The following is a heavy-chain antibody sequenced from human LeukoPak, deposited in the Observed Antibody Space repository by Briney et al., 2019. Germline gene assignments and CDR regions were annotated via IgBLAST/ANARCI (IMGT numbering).Heavy chain of an antibody. J-gene: IGHJ3*02. Sequence: PGGSLRLSCAASGFTVSSNYMSWVRQAPGKGLEWVSVIYSGGSTYYADSVKGRFTISRDNSKNTLYLQMNSLRAEDTAVYYCAKDSARGAFDIWGQGTMVTVSS. V-gene: IGHV3-53*01. CDR2: IYSGGST. CDR3: AKDSARGAFDI. CDR1: GFTVSSNY. D-gene: IGHD3-10*01.